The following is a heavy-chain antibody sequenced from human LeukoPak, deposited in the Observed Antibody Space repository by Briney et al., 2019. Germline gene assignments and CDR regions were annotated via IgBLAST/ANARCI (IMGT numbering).Heavy chain of an antibody. V-gene: IGHV3-7*01. D-gene: IGHD3-22*01. J-gene: IGHJ4*02. CDR3: ARSDASGYYDY. CDR1: GFTFSSYE. Sequence: GGSLRLSCAASGFTFSSYEMNWVRQAPGKGLEWVANIKQDGSEKYFVDSVKGRFTISKDNAKNSLYLQMNSLRAEDTAVYYCARSDASGYYDYWGQGTLVTVSS. CDR2: IKQDGSEK.